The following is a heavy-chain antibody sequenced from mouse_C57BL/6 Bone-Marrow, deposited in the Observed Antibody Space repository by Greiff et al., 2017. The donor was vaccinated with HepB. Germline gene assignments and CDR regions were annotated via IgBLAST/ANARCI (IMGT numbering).Heavy chain of an antibody. J-gene: IGHJ2*01. Sequence: QVQLKESGAELARPGASVKLSCKASGYTFTSYGISWVKQRTGQGLEWIGEIYPRSGNTYYNEKFKGKATLTADKSSSTAYMELRSLTSEDSAVYFCARTNYGTLFDYWGQGTTLTVSS. V-gene: IGHV1-81*01. CDR1: GYTFTSYG. D-gene: IGHD1-1*01. CDR3: ARTNYGTLFDY. CDR2: IYPRSGNT.